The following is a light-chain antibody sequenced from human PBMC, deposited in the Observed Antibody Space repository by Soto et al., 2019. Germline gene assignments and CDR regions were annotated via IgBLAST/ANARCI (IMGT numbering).Light chain of an antibody. J-gene: IGKJ4*01. V-gene: IGKV3-15*01. Sequence: EIVMTQSPATLSVSPGERATLSCRASQSVSNNVAWYQQKPGQAPRLLIYHAATRATGIPARLSGSGSGTEVTVTISSLQSEDFAVYYCQQYNEWPLTFGGGTKVEIK. CDR3: QQYNEWPLT. CDR2: HAA. CDR1: QSVSNN.